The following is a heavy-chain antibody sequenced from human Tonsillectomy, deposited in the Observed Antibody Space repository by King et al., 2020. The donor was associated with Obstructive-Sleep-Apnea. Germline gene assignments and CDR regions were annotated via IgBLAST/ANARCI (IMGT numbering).Heavy chain of an antibody. V-gene: IGHV3-9*01. CDR2: IRWNSGTI. J-gene: IGHJ4*02. Sequence: QLVQSGGGLVQPGRSLRLSCAASGFTFDDYAMHWVRQAPGKGLEWVSGIRWNSGTIGYAESVKGRFTISRDNAKNSLYLQMNSLRAEDTALYYCAGYTYGSFAYWGQGTLVTVSS. CDR3: AGYTYGSFAY. CDR1: GFTFDDYA. D-gene: IGHD5-18*01.